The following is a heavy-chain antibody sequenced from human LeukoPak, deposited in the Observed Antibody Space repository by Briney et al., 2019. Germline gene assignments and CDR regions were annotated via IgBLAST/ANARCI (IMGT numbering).Heavy chain of an antibody. CDR1: GGSISSSSYY. V-gene: IGHV4-39*01. J-gene: IGHJ4*02. CDR2: IYYSGST. CDR3: ARDSVSTYHFDY. Sequence: SETLSLTCTVSGGSISSSSYYLGWSRQPPGKGLEWIGSIYYSGSTYYNPSLKSRVTISVDTSKNQFSLKLSSVTAADTAVYYCARDSVSTYHFDYWGQGTLVTVSS. D-gene: IGHD5/OR15-5a*01.